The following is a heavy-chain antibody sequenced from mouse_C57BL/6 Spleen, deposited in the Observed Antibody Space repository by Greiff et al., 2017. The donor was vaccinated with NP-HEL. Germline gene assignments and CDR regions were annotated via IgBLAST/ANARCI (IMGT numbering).Heavy chain of an antibody. CDR2: LSYDGSN. CDR3: TRDDYGGAY. D-gene: IGHD2-4*01. J-gene: IGHJ3*01. Sequence: VQLKESGPGLVKPSPSLSLTCSVTGYSITSGYYWNWIRQFPGNNLEWVGYLSYDGSNNYNPSFKNQTTITGDTSKNQYFLKLNSGTTEDPATYYCTRDDYGGAYWGQGTLVTVSA. V-gene: IGHV3-6*01. CDR1: GYSITSGYY.